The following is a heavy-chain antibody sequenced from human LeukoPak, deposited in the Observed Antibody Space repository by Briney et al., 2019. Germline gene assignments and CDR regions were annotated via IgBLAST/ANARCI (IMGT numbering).Heavy chain of an antibody. J-gene: IGHJ6*04. CDR1: GGSISSSNW. CDR2: IYHSGST. D-gene: IGHD2-2*01. V-gene: IGHV4-4*02. Sequence: SETLSLTCAVSGGSISSSNWWSWVRQPPGKGLEWIGEIYHSGSTNYNPSLKSRVTISVDKSKNQFSLKLSSVTAADTAVYYCARDCSSTSCYFYYYGMDVWGKGTTVTVSS. CDR3: ARDCSSTSCYFYYYGMDV.